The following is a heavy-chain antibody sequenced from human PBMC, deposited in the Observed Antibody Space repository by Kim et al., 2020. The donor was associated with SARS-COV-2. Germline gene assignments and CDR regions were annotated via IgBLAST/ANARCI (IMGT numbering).Heavy chain of an antibody. D-gene: IGHD7-27*01. CDR1: GGTFSSYA. Sequence: SVKVSCKASGGTFSSYAISWVRQAPGQGLEWMGRIIPILGIANYAQKFQGRVTITADKSTSTAYMELSSLRSEDTAVYYCVSVMETGIFEDVVYWGQGTLVTVSS. CDR3: VSVMETGIFEDVVY. J-gene: IGHJ4*02. V-gene: IGHV1-69*04. CDR2: IIPILGIA.